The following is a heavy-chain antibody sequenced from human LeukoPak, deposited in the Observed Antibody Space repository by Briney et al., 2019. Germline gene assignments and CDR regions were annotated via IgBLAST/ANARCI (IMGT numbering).Heavy chain of an antibody. V-gene: IGHV1-18*04. J-gene: IGHJ6*02. CDR2: ISAYNGNT. D-gene: IGHD6-13*01. CDR1: GYTFTSYG. CDR3: AREIAAAGWDYYYYYGMGV. Sequence: ASVKVSCKASGYTFTSYGISWVRQAPGQGLEWTGWISAYNGNTNYAQKLQGRVTMTTDTSTSTAYMELRSLRSDDTAVYYCAREIAAAGWDYYYYYGMGVWGQGTTVTVSS.